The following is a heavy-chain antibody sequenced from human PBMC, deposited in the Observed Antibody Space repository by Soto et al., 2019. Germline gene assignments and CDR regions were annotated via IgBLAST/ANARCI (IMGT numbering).Heavy chain of an antibody. CDR2: LSAYNGNT. Sequence: ASVKVSCKASGYTFTSYGISWVRQAPGQGLEWMGWLSAYNGNTNYAQNLQGRVTMTTDTSTSTAYMELRSLRSDDTAVYYCAKDYYDSREFDYWGQGTLVTVS. V-gene: IGHV1-18*01. CDR1: GYTFTSYG. CDR3: AKDYYDSREFDY. J-gene: IGHJ4*02. D-gene: IGHD3-22*01.